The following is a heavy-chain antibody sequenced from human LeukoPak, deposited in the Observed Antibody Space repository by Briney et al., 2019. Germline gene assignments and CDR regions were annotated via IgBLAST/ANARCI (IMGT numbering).Heavy chain of an antibody. CDR2: INPNSGGT. J-gene: IGHJ6*03. D-gene: IGHD2-2*02. CDR1: GYTFTGYY. V-gene: IGHV1-2*02. Sequence: ASVKVSCKASGYTFTGYYMHWVRQAPGQGLEWMGWINPNSGGTNYAQKFQGRVTMTEDTSTDTAYMELSSLRSEDTAVYYCATGCSSTSCYRGYGYYYMDVWGKGTTVTVSS. CDR3: ATGCSSTSCYRGYGYYYMDV.